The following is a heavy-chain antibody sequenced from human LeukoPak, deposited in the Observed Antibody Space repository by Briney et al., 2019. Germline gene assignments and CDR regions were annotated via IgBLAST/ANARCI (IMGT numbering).Heavy chain of an antibody. Sequence: SETLSLTCAVYGGSFSGYYWSWIRQPPGKGLEWIGEINHSGSTNYNPSLKSRVTISVDTSKNQFSLKLSSVTAADTAVYYCATNLDYDILTGYDYWGQGTLVSVSS. V-gene: IGHV4-34*01. CDR2: INHSGST. J-gene: IGHJ4*02. CDR3: ATNLDYDILTGYDY. CDR1: GGSFSGYY. D-gene: IGHD3-9*01.